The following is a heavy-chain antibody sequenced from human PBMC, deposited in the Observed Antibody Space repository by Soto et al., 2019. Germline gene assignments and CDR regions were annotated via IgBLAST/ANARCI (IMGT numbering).Heavy chain of an antibody. V-gene: IGHV2-5*02. Sequence: QITLKESGPTLVKPTQTLTLTCTFSGFSLSTSGVGVGWIRQPPGKALEWLALIYWDDDKRYSPSLKSRLTITKDTPKNQVVLTMTNMDPVDTATYDCAHRGNWNYAFDYWGQGTLVTVSS. CDR1: GFSLSTSGVG. D-gene: IGHD1-7*01. CDR2: IYWDDDK. J-gene: IGHJ4*02. CDR3: AHRGNWNYAFDY.